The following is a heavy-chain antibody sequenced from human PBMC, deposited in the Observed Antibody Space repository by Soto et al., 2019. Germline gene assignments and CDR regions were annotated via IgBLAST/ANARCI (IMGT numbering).Heavy chain of an antibody. CDR1: GYTFTSYG. CDR3: ARDISYYDFWSGYDTGWDY. D-gene: IGHD3-3*01. J-gene: IGHJ4*02. Sequence: QVPLVQSGAEVKKPGASVKVSCKASGYTFTSYGISWVRQAPGQGHEWMGWISAYNGNTNYAQKLQGRVTMTTDTSTSTAYMELRSLRSDDTAVYYCARDISYYDFWSGYDTGWDYWGQGAPVTVSS. CDR2: ISAYNGNT. V-gene: IGHV1-18*01.